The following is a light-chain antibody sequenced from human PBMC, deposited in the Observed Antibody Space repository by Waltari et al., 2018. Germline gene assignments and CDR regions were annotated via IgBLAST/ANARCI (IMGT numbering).Light chain of an antibody. CDR2: NVN. CDR3: CSYAGSYTLVV. J-gene: IGLJ2*01. Sequence: QSALTQPRSVSGSPGQSVTISCTGTSSDVGAYNYVSWYQQHPGKAPKFMIYNVNKRPSGVPVRFLVSKSGNSASLTISGLQAEEDANYDCCSYAGSYTLVVFGGGTKLTVL. V-gene: IGLV2-11*01. CDR1: SSDVGAYNY.